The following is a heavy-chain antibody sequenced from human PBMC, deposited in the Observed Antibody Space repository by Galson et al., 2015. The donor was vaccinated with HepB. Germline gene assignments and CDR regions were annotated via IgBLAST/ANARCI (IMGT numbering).Heavy chain of an antibody. CDR3: ASGGAPGYPFDTFDI. D-gene: IGHD5-12*01. CDR2: INVNTGNT. J-gene: IGHJ3*02. CDR1: GYTFPKHA. V-gene: IGHV1-3*01. Sequence: SVKVSCKASGYTFPKHAIHWVRQAPGPRLEWMGWINVNTGNTKHSQKFQGRLTVTKDISASTVYMELSSLRSEDTAVYYCASGGAPGYPFDTFDIWGQGTMVTVSS.